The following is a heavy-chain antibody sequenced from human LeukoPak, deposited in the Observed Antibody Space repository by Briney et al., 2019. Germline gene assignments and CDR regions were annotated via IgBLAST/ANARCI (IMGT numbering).Heavy chain of an antibody. J-gene: IGHJ4*02. CDR1: GFSVNSNF. V-gene: IGHV3-53*01. D-gene: IGHD5-12*01. Sequence: PGGSLRLSCAASGFSVNSNFMIWVRQAPGKGLEWVSVIYRGGNTYYADSVKGRFTISRDNSKNTLYLQMNSLRAADTAVYYCARGYSGYEYFDYWGQGTLVTVSS. CDR2: IYRGGNT. CDR3: ARGYSGYEYFDY.